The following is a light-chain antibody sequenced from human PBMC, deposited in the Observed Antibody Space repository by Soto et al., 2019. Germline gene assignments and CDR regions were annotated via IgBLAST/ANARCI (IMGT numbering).Light chain of an antibody. Sequence: EIVLTQSPGTLSLSPGERATLSCRASQSISSSYLAWYQQKPGQAPRLLIYGASSRATGIPDRFSGSGSGTDFTLTISRLEPEDFAVYYCHPYGSSPLTFGGGTKVEIK. V-gene: IGKV3-20*01. CDR1: QSISSSY. CDR3: HPYGSSPLT. CDR2: GAS. J-gene: IGKJ4*01.